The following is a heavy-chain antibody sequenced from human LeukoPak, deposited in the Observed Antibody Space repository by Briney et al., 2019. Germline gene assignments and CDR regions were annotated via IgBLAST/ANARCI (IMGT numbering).Heavy chain of an antibody. Sequence: SETLSLTCTVPGGSISSDYWSWIRQPPGKGLEWIGYIYYSGSTNYNPSLKSRVTISVDTSKNQFSLKLSSVTAADTDVYYCARLSCSSTSCYYYYGMDVCGQGTTVTVSS. D-gene: IGHD2-2*01. CDR2: IYYSGST. CDR1: GGSISSDY. CDR3: ARLSCSSTSCYYYYGMDV. V-gene: IGHV4-59*08. J-gene: IGHJ6*02.